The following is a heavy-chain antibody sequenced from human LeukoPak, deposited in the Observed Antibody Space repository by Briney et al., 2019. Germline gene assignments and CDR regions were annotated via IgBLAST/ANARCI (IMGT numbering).Heavy chain of an antibody. CDR2: INHSGST. Sequence: SETLSLTCTVSGGSISRSSYYWGWIRQPPGKGLEWIGEINHSGSTNYNPSLKSRVTISVDTSKNQFSLKLSSVTAADTAVYYCASRVTTVTRFRYYYYMDVWGKGTTVTISS. V-gene: IGHV4-39*07. CDR1: GGSISRSSYY. CDR3: ASRVTTVTRFRYYYYMDV. D-gene: IGHD4-17*01. J-gene: IGHJ6*03.